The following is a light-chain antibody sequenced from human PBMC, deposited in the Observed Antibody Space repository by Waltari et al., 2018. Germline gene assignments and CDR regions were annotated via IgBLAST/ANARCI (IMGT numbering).Light chain of an antibody. J-gene: IGLJ2*01. Sequence: QSALTQPASVSGSPGQSITISCTGTSSDVGGYHYVSWYQQHQGKAPKLMIYDVSNRPSGVSNHFSGSKSGNTASLTISGLQAEDEADYYCSSYTSSSTLVVFGGGTKLTVL. CDR2: DVS. CDR3: SSYTSSSTLVV. CDR1: SSDVGGYHY. V-gene: IGLV2-14*03.